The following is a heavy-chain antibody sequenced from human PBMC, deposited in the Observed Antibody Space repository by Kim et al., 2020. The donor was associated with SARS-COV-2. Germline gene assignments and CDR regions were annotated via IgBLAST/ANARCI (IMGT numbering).Heavy chain of an antibody. D-gene: IGHD6-19*01. CDR2: ISYDGSNK. Sequence: GGSLRLSCAASGFTFSSYGMHWVRQAPGKGLEWVAVISYDGSNKYYADSVKGRFTISRDNSKNTLYLQMNSLRAEDTAVYYCAKDLHSSGWYYFDYWGQGTLVTVSS. CDR1: GFTFSSYG. J-gene: IGHJ4*02. CDR3: AKDLHSSGWYYFDY. V-gene: IGHV3-30*18.